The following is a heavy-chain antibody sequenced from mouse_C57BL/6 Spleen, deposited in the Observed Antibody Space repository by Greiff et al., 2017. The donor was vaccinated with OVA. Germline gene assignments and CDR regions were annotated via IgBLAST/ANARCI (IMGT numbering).Heavy chain of an antibody. V-gene: IGHV1-74*01. CDR1: GYTFTSYW. D-gene: IGHD2-2*01. CDR2: IHPSDSDT. Sequence: QVQLQQPGAELVKPGASVKVSCKASGYTFTSYWMHWVKQRPGQGLEWIGRIHPSDSDTNYNQKFKGKATLTVDKSSSTAYMQLSSLTSEDSAVYYCAMFGGYEVYAMDYWGQGTSVTVSS. CDR3: AMFGGYEVYAMDY. J-gene: IGHJ4*01.